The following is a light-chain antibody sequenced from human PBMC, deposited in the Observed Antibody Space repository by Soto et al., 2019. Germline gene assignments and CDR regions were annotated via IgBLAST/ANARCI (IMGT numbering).Light chain of an antibody. CDR3: SSYTSSGVV. CDR2: DVS. CDR1: SSDVGGYNY. J-gene: IGLJ2*01. V-gene: IGLV2-14*01. Sequence: QSVLTQPASVSGSPGQSITISCTGTSSDVGGYNYVSWYQQHPGKAPKLMIYDVSNWPSGVSNRFSGSKSGNTASLTISGLQAEDEADYYCSSYTSSGVVFGGGTKLTVL.